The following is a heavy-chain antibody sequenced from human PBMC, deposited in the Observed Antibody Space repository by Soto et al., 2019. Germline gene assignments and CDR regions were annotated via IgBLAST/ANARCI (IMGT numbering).Heavy chain of an antibody. CDR3: TIPLSRYSSGWYYFDY. CDR1: GFTFSSYA. Sequence: HPGGSLRLSCAASGFTFSSYAMSWVRQAPGKGLEWVSAISGSGGSTYYADSVKGRFTISRDNSKNTLYLQMNSLRAEDTAVYYCTIPLSRYSSGWYYFDYWGQGXLVTVSS. J-gene: IGHJ4*02. CDR2: ISGSGGST. D-gene: IGHD6-19*01. V-gene: IGHV3-23*01.